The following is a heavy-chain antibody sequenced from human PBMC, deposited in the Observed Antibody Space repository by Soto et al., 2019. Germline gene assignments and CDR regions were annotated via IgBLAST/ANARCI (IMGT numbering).Heavy chain of an antibody. CDR2: IIPIFGTA. Sequence: QVQLVQSGAEVKKPGSSVKVSCKASGGTFSSYAISWVRQAPGQGLEWMGGIIPIFGTANYAQKFQGRVTITADESTSTAYMERSSLRSEDTAVYYCAREVRYSSGWYKGYFQHWGQGTLVTVSS. D-gene: IGHD6-19*01. J-gene: IGHJ1*01. CDR1: GGTFSSYA. CDR3: AREVRYSSGWYKGYFQH. V-gene: IGHV1-69*12.